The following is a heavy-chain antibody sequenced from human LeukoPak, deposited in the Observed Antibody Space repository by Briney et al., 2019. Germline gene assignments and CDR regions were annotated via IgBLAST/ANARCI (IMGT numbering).Heavy chain of an antibody. Sequence: GGSLRLSCVASEFTFIDYWMSWVRQAPGKGLEWVAHIKQGGDEVKYVGSVKGRFAISRDDATSPLYLQMCSLCGHGTAVLYCARENVGWGDSWGRGNLLTPSS. CDR2: IKQGGDEV. V-gene: IGHV3-7*03. CDR3: ARENVGWGDS. J-gene: IGHJ5*01. CDR1: EFTFIDYW. D-gene: IGHD1-1*01.